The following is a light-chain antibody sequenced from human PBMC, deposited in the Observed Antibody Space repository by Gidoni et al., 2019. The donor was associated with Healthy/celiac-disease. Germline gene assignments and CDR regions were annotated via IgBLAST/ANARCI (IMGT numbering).Light chain of an antibody. V-gene: IGKV3-15*01. CDR3: QQYNNWPPG. CDR1: QSFSSN. Sequence: EIVITPSPATLSVSPGERATLSCRASQSFSSNLAWYQQKPGQAPRLLIYGASTRATGIPARFRGSGSGTEFTLTISRLKSEDFAVYYCQQYNNWPPGFGPGTKVDIK. CDR2: GAS. J-gene: IGKJ3*01.